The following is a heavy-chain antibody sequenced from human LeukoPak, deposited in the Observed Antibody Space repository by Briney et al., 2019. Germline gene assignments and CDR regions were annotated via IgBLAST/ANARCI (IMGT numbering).Heavy chain of an antibody. CDR3: ARVPQAMLSIDY. V-gene: IGHV4-61*02. CDR2: IYTTATT. Sequence: SQPLSLTCTVSGDSISSGTSYWSWIPQPAGKGLEWIERIYTRIYTTATTNYNPSLQSRVPIRVDTSNNQFALKLNSVTAADTAVYYCARVPQAMLSIDYWGQGTLVTVSS. J-gene: IGHJ4*02. CDR1: GDSISSGTSY. D-gene: IGHD3-16*01.